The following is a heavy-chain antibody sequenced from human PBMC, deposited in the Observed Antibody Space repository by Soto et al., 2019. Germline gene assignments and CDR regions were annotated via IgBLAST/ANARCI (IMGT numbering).Heavy chain of an antibody. D-gene: IGHD5-18*01. CDR1: GYTFTRYD. Sequence: ASVKVSCKASGYTFTRYDINWVRQATGQGLEWMGWMNPNSGNTGYAQKFQGRVTMTRNTSISTAYMELSSLRSEDTAVYYCARVVQLWNQESWNYYYYYYMDVWGKGTTVTVSS. CDR2: MNPNSGNT. V-gene: IGHV1-8*01. CDR3: ARVVQLWNQESWNYYYYYYMDV. J-gene: IGHJ6*03.